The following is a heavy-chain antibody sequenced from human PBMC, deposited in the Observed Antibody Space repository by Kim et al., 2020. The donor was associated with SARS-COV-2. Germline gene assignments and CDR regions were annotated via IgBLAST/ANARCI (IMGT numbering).Heavy chain of an antibody. V-gene: IGHV3-66*01. CDR3: ARGSELGGSLF. CDR2: IFSGGGSA. CDR1: GFNVTNYF. D-gene: IGHD6-13*01. Sequence: GGSLRLSCAASGFNVTNYFMTWVRQAPGKGLEWVSIIFSGGGSAYYADLVQGRFTISRDKSKNTLNLQMTSLRPEDTAVYYCARGSELGGSLFWGQGTL. J-gene: IGHJ4*02.